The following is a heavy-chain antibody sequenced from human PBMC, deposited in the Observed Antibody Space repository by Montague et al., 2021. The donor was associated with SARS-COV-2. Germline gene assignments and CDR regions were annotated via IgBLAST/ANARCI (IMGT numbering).Heavy chain of an antibody. CDR2: IYYTGST. J-gene: IGHJ5*02. D-gene: IGHD2-21*02. Sequence: SETLSLTCTVSGGATSRSYWSWIRQPPGKGLEWIGYIYYTGSTNYNPSLKRRVSLSVDTSKNQFSLRLTSVTAADTAVYFCARRRDAVWFGPWGQGVLVTVSS. V-gene: IGHV4-59*08. CDR3: ARRRDAVWFGP. CDR1: GGATSRSY.